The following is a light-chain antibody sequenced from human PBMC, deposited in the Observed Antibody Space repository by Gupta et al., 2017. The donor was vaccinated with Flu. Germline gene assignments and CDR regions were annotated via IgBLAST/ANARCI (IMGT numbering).Light chain of an antibody. CDR1: ESLLHSNEYTY. Sequence: DIVLTQSPLSLPVTPGEPASISCRSSESLLHSNEYTYLDWYLQKPGQSPQLLIYLGSNRASGVPDRFSGSGSGTDFTLKISRVEAEDVGVYYCRQGLQSPPTFGQGTRVDIK. J-gene: IGKJ1*01. V-gene: IGKV2-28*01. CDR2: LGS. CDR3: RQGLQSPPT.